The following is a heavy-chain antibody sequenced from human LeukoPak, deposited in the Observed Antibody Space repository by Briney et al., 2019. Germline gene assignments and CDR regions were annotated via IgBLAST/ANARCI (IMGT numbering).Heavy chain of an antibody. CDR3: ARRNLNWFDP. V-gene: IGHV4-34*01. J-gene: IGHJ5*02. CDR2: INHSGST. Sequence: SETLSLTCAVYGGSFSGYYWGWIRQPPGKGLEWIGEINHSGSTNYNPSLKSRVTISVDTSKNQFSLKLSSVTAADTAVYYCARRNLNWFDPWGQGTLVTVSS. D-gene: IGHD3-3*01. CDR1: GGSFSGYY.